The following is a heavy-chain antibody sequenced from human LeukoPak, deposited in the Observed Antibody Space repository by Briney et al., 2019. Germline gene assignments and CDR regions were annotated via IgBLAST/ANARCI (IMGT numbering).Heavy chain of an antibody. CDR1: GYTFTGYY. D-gene: IGHD6-6*01. V-gene: IGHV1-8*03. CDR3: ARYGYSSSSPDKLSFDY. J-gene: IGHJ4*02. CDR2: INPNSGNT. Sequence: GASVKVSCKASGYTFTGYYMHWVRQAPGQGLEWMGWINPNSGNTGYAQKFQGRVTITRNTSISTAYMELSSLRSEDTAVYYCARYGYSSSSPDKLSFDYWGQGTLVTVSS.